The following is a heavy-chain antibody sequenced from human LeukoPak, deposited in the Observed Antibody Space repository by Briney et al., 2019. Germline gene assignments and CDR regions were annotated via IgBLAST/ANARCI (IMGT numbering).Heavy chain of an antibody. V-gene: IGHV3-23*01. Sequence: GGSLRLSCAVSGFTFSTYVMSWVRQAPGKGLEWVSTINGSGGRTYYADSVKGRFTISRDNSKNTLYLQMNSLRAGDTAVYYCANARSNYFDYWGQGTLVTVSS. CDR1: GFTFSTYV. CDR3: ANARSNYFDY. J-gene: IGHJ4*02. CDR2: INGSGGRT.